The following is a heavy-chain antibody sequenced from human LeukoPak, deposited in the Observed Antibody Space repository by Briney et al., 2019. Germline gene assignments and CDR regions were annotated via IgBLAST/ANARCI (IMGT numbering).Heavy chain of an antibody. CDR3: AKDDAWLRFLY. J-gene: IGHJ4*02. D-gene: IGHD5-12*01. CDR2: ISGNGDIT. Sequence: GGSLRLSCAASGFTFSNHGMNWVRQAPGMGLEWVSGISGNGDITYYADSVKGRFTISRDNPKNTLYLQMNSLRAEDTAIYYCAKDDAWLRFLYWGQGTLVTVSS. V-gene: IGHV3-23*01. CDR1: GFTFSNHG.